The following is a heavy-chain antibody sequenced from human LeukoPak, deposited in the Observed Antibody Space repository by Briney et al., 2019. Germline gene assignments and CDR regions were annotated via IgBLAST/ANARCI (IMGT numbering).Heavy chain of an antibody. D-gene: IGHD3-16*01. CDR2: ISGSGGST. Sequence: GGSLRLSCAASGFTFSSYAMSWVRQAPGKGLEWVSAISGSGGSTYYADSVKGRFTISRDNAKNSLYLQMNSLRAEDTAVYYCARVGWGRFDYWGQGTLVTVSS. V-gene: IGHV3-23*01. CDR1: GFTFSSYA. J-gene: IGHJ4*02. CDR3: ARVGWGRFDY.